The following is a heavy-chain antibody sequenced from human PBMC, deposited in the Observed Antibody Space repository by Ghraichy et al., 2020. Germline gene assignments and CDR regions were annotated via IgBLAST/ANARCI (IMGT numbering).Heavy chain of an antibody. CDR1: GFTFKDYV. Sequence: GGSLRLSCVGSGFTFKDYVIHWVRLVPGKGLEWVSGTTWTGDNIGYADSVKGRFTTSRDNAKNSLFLQMNSLRVQDTAIYYCVKDHRKSGNSDYFDFWGQGTQVTVSS. V-gene: IGHV3-9*01. D-gene: IGHD4-23*01. CDR3: VKDHRKSGNSDYFDF. CDR2: TTWTGDNI. J-gene: IGHJ4*02.